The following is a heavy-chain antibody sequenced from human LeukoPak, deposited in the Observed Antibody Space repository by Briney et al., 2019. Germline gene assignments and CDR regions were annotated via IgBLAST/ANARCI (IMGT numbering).Heavy chain of an antibody. CDR2: ISSSSTYI. V-gene: IGHV3-21*01. J-gene: IGHJ4*02. CDR1: GFTFSSYS. CDR3: VKVGTGNEYGSGDFDY. D-gene: IGHD3-10*01. Sequence: GGSLRLSCAASGFTFSSYSMNWVRQAPGKGLEWVSAISSSSTYINYVDSVKGRFTISRDNAKSSLYLQMNSLRAEDTAAYYCVKVGTGNEYGSGDFDYWGQGTLVTVSP.